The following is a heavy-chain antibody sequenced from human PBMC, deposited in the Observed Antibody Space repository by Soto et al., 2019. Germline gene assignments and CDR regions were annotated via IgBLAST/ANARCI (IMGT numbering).Heavy chain of an antibody. Sequence: SETLSLTCAVYGGSFSGYYWSWIRQPPGKGLEWIGEINHSGSTNYNPSLKSRVTISVDTSKNQFSLKLSSVTAADTAVYYCARGGYSYGYVYYYGMDVWGQWSTVT. CDR2: INHSGST. CDR1: GGSFSGYY. V-gene: IGHV4-34*01. J-gene: IGHJ6*02. CDR3: ARGGYSYGYVYYYGMDV. D-gene: IGHD5-18*01.